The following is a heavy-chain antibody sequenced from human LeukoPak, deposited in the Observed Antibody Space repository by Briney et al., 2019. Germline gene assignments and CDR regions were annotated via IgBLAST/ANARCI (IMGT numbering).Heavy chain of an antibody. J-gene: IGHJ4*02. V-gene: IGHV4-59*01. D-gene: IGHD1-26*01. Sequence: SETLSLTCTVSGDSISSYYWNWIRQPPGKGLEWIGYFSYTGSTNYNPSLKSRVTISVDTSKNQFSLKLSSVTAADTAVYYCARGIVGATLGWGHWGRGTLVTVSS. CDR2: FSYTGST. CDR3: ARGIVGATLGWGH. CDR1: GDSISSYY.